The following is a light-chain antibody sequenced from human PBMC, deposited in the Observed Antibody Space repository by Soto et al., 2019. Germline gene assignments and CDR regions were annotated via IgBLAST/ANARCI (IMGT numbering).Light chain of an antibody. CDR1: NSDVGGYDF. CDR2: EVN. V-gene: IGLV2-8*01. Sequence: QSALTQPPSASGSPGQSVTISCTGTNSDVGGYDFVSWYQQHPGKAPKLMIYEVNKRPSGVPDRFSGSKSGNTASLTVSGLQAEDEVSYYCSSFAGSNNVLFGGGTQLTVL. J-gene: IGLJ7*01. CDR3: SSFAGSNNVL.